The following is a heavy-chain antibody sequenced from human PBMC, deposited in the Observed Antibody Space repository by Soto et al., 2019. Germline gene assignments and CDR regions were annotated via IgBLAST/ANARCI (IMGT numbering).Heavy chain of an antibody. Sequence: GGSLRLSCAASGFTFSIYWMSWVRQSPGKGLEWVANIKQDGSEKYYVDSVKGRFTISRHNAKNSMYLQMNRLRAEDKDVYYCAREAKYYDFWSGYYNGIVDYWGQGTLFTVSS. J-gene: IGHJ4*02. CDR3: AREAKYYDFWSGYYNGIVDY. V-gene: IGHV3-7*01. CDR2: IKQDGSEK. CDR1: GFTFSIYW. D-gene: IGHD3-3*01.